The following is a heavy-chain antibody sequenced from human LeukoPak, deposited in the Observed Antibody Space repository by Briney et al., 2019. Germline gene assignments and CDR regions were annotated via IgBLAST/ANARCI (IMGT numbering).Heavy chain of an antibody. CDR3: ASGPSRCSSTSCYARLGYLQH. V-gene: IGHV1-69*01. CDR2: IIPIFGTA. J-gene: IGHJ1*01. D-gene: IGHD2-2*01. CDR1: GGTFSSYA. Sequence: SVKVSCKASGGTFSSYAISWVRQAPGQGLEWMGGIIPIFGTANYAQKFQGRVTITADESTSTAYMELSSLRSEDTAVYYCASGPSRCSSTSCYARLGYLQHWGQGTLVTVSS.